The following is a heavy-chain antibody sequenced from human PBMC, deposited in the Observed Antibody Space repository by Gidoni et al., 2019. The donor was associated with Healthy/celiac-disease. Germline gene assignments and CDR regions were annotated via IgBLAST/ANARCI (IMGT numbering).Heavy chain of an antibody. J-gene: IGHJ4*02. CDR1: GFTFSSSA. CDR2: ISGSGGST. D-gene: IGHD3-22*01. CDR3: AKDGDYYDSSGYYAYFDY. V-gene: IGHV3-23*01. Sequence: EVQLLESGGGLVQPGGSLRLSCAASGFTFSSSAMSWVRPAPGKGLEWVSAISGSGGSTYYADSVKGRFTISRDNSKNTLYLQMNSLRAEDTAVYYCAKDGDYYDSSGYYAYFDYWGQGTLVTVSS.